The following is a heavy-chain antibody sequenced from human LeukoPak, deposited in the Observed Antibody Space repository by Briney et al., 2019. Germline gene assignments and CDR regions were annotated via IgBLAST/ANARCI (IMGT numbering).Heavy chain of an antibody. Sequence: ASVKVSCKASGGTFSSYAISWVRQVPGQGLEWMGRIIPILGIANYAQKFQGRVTITADKSTSTAYMELSSLRSEDTAVYYCARDGVGDAFDIWGQGTMVTVSS. D-gene: IGHD3-3*01. CDR2: IIPILGIA. CDR3: ARDGVGDAFDI. V-gene: IGHV1-69*04. J-gene: IGHJ3*02. CDR1: GGTFSSYA.